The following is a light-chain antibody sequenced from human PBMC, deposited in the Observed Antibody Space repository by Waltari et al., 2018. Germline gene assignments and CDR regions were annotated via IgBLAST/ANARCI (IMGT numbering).Light chain of an antibody. CDR2: DAS. CDR3: QQCSNWPPWT. J-gene: IGKJ1*01. CDR1: QSVSNN. Sequence: EVVMTQSPVTLSVSPGERATLSCRASQSVSNNLAWYQHKPGQAPRLVMYDASTRASGLPARFSGTGSGREFTLTINSLQSEDVAIYYCQQCSNWPPWTFGQGTTVEIK. V-gene: IGKV3-15*01.